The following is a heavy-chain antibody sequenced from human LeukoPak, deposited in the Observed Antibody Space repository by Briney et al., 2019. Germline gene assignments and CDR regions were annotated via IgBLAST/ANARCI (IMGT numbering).Heavy chain of an antibody. J-gene: IGHJ2*01. CDR2: IYYSGST. CDR1: GGSISSYY. Sequence: PSETLSLTCTVSGGSISSYYWSWIRQPPGKGLEWIGYIYYSGSTNYNPSLKSRVTISVDTSKNQFSLKLSSVTAADTAVYYCASPGVRMAGYFDLWGRGTLVTVSS. D-gene: IGHD7-27*01. V-gene: IGHV4-59*01. CDR3: ASPGVRMAGYFDL.